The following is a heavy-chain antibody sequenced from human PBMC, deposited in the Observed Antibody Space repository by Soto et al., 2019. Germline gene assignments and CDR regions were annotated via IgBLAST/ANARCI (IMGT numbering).Heavy chain of an antibody. V-gene: IGHV1-69*12. J-gene: IGHJ6*02. D-gene: IGHD3-16*01. CDR1: GGTFSSYA. CDR3: AQCLLGVNYYYGMDV. Sequence: QVQLVQSGAEVKKPGSSVKVSCKASGGTFSSYAINWVRQAPGQGLEWMGGIIPIFATADYAQKFQGRVTITADESTSTAHMELSSLRSEDTAVYYCAQCLLGVNYYYGMDVWGQGTTVTVSS. CDR2: IIPIFATA.